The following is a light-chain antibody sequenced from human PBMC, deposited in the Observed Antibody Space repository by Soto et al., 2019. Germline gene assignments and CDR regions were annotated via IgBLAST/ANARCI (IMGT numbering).Light chain of an antibody. V-gene: IGKV1-5*01. CDR2: DAA. CDR3: QQYNSMSLT. Sequence: DIQMTQSPSTLSASVGDSVTITCRASQSITNWLAWYQQKPGKAPKLLIYDAASLESGVPSRFSGSGSGTEFTLTISSLQPEDFATYFCQQYNSMSLTFGGGTKVEL. CDR1: QSITNW. J-gene: IGKJ4*01.